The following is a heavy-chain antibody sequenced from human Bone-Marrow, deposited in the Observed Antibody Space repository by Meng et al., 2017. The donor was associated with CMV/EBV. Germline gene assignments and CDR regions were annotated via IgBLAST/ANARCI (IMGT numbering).Heavy chain of an antibody. CDR2: ISAYNGNT. CDR3: ARGAWENCGGDCYSNWFDP. D-gene: IGHD2-21*01. J-gene: IGHJ5*02. CDR1: GYTFTSYG. V-gene: IGHV1-18*01. Sequence: ASVKVSCKASGYTFTSYGISWVRQAPGQGLEWMGWISAYNGNTNYAQKPQGRVTMTTDTSTSTAYMELRSLRSDDTAVYYWARGAWENCGGDCYSNWFDPWGQGTLVTVSS.